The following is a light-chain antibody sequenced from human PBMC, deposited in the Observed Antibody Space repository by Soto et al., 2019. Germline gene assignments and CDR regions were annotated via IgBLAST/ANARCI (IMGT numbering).Light chain of an antibody. Sequence: QSVLTQPPSVSGAPGQRVTISCTGSGSTFGAGSDVHWYQQVPGTAPKLLISYNTNRPSGVPDRFSGSKSGTSASLAVSGLQAEDEAEYYCSSYAGNNKYVFGTGTKLTVL. J-gene: IGLJ1*01. CDR1: GSTFGAGSD. CDR3: SSYAGNNKYV. CDR2: YNT. V-gene: IGLV1-40*01.